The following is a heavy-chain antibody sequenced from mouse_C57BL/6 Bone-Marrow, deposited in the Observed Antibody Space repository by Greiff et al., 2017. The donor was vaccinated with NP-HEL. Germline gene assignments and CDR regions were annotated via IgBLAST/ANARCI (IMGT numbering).Heavy chain of an antibody. CDR2: IDPSDSYT. J-gene: IGHJ4*01. Sequence: QVQLQQPGAELVKPGASVKLSCKASGYTFTSYWMQWVKQRPGQGLEWIGEIDPSDSYTNYNQKFKGKATLTADTSSSTAYMQLSSLTSEDSAVYYCAGYGYDPGYAVDYWGQGTAVTVSS. CDR1: GYTFTSYW. D-gene: IGHD1-1*01. CDR3: AGYGYDPGYAVDY. V-gene: IGHV1-50*01.